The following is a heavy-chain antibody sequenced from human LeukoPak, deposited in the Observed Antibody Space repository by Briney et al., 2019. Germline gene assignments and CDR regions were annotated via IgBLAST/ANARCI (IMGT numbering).Heavy chain of an antibody. J-gene: IGHJ5*02. D-gene: IGHD1-26*01. Sequence: GGSLRLSCAASGFTFSSYGMHWVRQAPGKGLEWVSAISGNGGNPYYADSVKGRFTISRDNSKNTQYLQMNSLRAEDTAIYYRAKIVMWGRNWFDPWGQGTLVTVSA. CDR3: AKIVMWGRNWFDP. CDR1: GFTFSSYG. V-gene: IGHV3-23*01. CDR2: ISGNGGNP.